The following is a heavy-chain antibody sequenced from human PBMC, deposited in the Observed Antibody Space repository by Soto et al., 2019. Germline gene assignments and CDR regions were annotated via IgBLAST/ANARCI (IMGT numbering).Heavy chain of an antibody. CDR1: GYTFTSYG. CDR3: ARGLTEFDY. Sequence: ASVKVSCKASGYTFTSYGISWVRQAPGQGLEWMGWISAYNGNTNYAQKFQGRVTMTSDTSTSTVDMHLSGLRDDDTAVYFCARGLTEFDYWGPGTLVTVSS. J-gene: IGHJ4*02. CDR2: ISAYNGNT. V-gene: IGHV1-18*01. D-gene: IGHD7-27*01.